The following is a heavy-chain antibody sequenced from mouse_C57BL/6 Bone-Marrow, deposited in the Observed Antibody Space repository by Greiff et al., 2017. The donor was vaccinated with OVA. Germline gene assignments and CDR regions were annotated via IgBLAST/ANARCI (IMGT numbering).Heavy chain of an antibody. V-gene: IGHV1-59*01. CDR2: IDPSDSYT. CDR3: ARWQPWFDY. D-gene: IGHD6-1*01. J-gene: IGHJ2*01. CDR1: GYTFTSYW. Sequence: VQLQQPGAELVRPGTSVKLSCKASGYTFTSYWMHWVKQRPGQGLEWIGVIDPSDSYTNYNQKFKGKATLTVDTSSSTAYMHLSSLTSEDSAVYYCARWQPWFDYWGPGTTLTVSS.